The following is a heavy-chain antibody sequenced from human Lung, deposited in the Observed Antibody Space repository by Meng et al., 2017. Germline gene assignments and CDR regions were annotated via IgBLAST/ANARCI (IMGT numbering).Heavy chain of an antibody. V-gene: IGHV3-30*01. J-gene: IGHJ2*01. CDR3: ARDKPPNDV. Sequence: VRVVGSGGGLVQPGGSLRLSCAASGFTFNTYAMHWVRQAPGKGLEWVSLMSFDGAQIYYSDSVRGRFTISRDNSKNTLYLQMNSLRAEDTAVYYCARDKPPNDVWGRGTLVTVSS. CDR1: GFTFNTYA. CDR2: MSFDGAQI.